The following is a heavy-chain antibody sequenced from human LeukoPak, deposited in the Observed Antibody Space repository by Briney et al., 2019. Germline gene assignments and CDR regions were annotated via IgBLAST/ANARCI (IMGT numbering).Heavy chain of an antibody. Sequence: SETLTLTCTVSGGSMSTYYWTWIRQPPGKGLEWIGFIYYTGSTNYNPSLKSRVTISVDTSKNQFSLKLSSVTAADTAVYYCAGMRITTPTVRTLDYWGQGTLVTVSS. CDR3: AGMRITTPTVRTLDY. V-gene: IGHV4-59*01. CDR2: IYYTGST. D-gene: IGHD1-14*01. CDR1: GGSMSTYY. J-gene: IGHJ4*02.